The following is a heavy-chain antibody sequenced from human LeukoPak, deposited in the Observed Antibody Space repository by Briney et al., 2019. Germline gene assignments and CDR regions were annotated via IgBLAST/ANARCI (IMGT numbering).Heavy chain of an antibody. D-gene: IGHD4-23*01. CDR3: ARDLLNEGNHLDY. V-gene: IGHV4-30-4*01. Sequence: PSQTLSLTCTVSGGSISSGDYYWSWIRQPPGKGLEWIGYIYYSGSTYYNPSLKSRVTISVDTSKNQFSLKLSSVTAADTAVYYCARDLLNEGNHLDYWGQGTLVTVSS. CDR1: GGSISSGDYY. CDR2: IYYSGST. J-gene: IGHJ4*02.